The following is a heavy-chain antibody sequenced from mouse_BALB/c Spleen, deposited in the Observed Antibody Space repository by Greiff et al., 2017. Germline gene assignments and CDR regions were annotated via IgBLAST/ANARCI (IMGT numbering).Heavy chain of an antibody. CDR1: GFTFSSYT. CDR3: ARGGIRDYFDD. J-gene: IGHJ2*01. D-gene: IGHD1-3*01. V-gene: IGHV5-12-2*01. CDR2: ISNGGGST. Sequence: EVQLVESGGGLVQPGGSLKLSCAASGFTFSSYTMSWVRQTPEKRLEWVAYISNGGGSTYYPDTVKGRFTISRDNAKNTLYLQMSSLKSEDTAMYYCARGGIRDYFDDWGQGTTLTVAS.